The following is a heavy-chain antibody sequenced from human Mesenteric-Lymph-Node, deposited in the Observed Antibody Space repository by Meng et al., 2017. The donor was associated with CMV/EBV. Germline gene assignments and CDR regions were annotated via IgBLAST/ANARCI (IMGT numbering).Heavy chain of an antibody. Sequence: GESLKISCAASGFTFTSFNMNWLRQAPGKGLEWVSSISGSGSYIYYADSVKGRFTISRDNAKNSVYLQMNSLRAEDTAVYCCARVADYIDTLFAYWGQGVLVTVSS. CDR3: ARVADYIDTLFAY. CDR2: ISGSGSYI. D-gene: IGHD4-11*01. V-gene: IGHV3-21*01. J-gene: IGHJ4*02. CDR1: GFTFTSFN.